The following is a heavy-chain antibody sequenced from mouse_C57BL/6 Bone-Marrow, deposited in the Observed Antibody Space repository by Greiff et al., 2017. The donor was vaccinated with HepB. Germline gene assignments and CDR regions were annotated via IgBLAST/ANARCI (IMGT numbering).Heavy chain of an antibody. CDR1: GYAFCSYW. CDR2: IYPGDGDT. Sequence: VQLQQSGAELVKPGASVKISCKASGYAFCSYWMNWVKQRPGKGLEWIGQIYPGDGDTNYNGKFKGKATLTADKSSSTAYMQLSSLTSEDSAVYFCARGRGNYGSTMDYWGQGTSVTVSS. J-gene: IGHJ4*01. V-gene: IGHV1-80*01. CDR3: ARGRGNYGSTMDY. D-gene: IGHD1-1*01.